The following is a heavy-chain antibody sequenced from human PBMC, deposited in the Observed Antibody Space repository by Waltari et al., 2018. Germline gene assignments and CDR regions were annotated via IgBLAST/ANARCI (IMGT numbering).Heavy chain of an antibody. D-gene: IGHD2-15*01. Sequence: QLQLQQSGPGLVKPSESLSLTCGVSGDSMSENYWWSWVRQSPEKGLEWIGQIHRSGRTYYNPSLESRVSVSMDTSNNTFFLKLSSAIAADTAVYYCARDRGRGLYFDSWGQGTLVTVSP. CDR1: GDSMSENYW. CDR2: IHRSGRT. J-gene: IGHJ4*02. CDR3: ARDRGRGLYFDS. V-gene: IGHV4-4*02.